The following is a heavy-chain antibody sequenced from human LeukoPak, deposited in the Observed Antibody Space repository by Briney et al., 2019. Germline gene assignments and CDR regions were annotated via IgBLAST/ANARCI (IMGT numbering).Heavy chain of an antibody. J-gene: IGHJ6*02. CDR2: ISSSSSYT. CDR1: GFTFNSYS. Sequence: PGGSLRLSCAASGFTFNSYSMYWVRQAPGKGLEWVSYISSSSSYTNYADSVKGRFTISRDNAKNSLYLQMNSLRAEDTAVYYCARDVVVPAAMRGYYYYYGMDVWGQGTTVTVSS. V-gene: IGHV3-21*05. D-gene: IGHD2-2*01. CDR3: ARDVVVPAAMRGYYYYYGMDV.